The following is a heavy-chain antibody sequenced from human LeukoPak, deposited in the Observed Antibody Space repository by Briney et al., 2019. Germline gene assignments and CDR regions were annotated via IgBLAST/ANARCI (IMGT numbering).Heavy chain of an antibody. D-gene: IGHD6-25*01. Sequence: GAPVKVSCKASGYTFSSYGIRWVRQAPGHGLEWMGWISAYNGNTNYAQKLPGRVTMTTDTYTSPGSMGLRSLRSDDTGVYYCARDGITPARYDYWGQGSLVTVSS. V-gene: IGHV1-18*01. J-gene: IGHJ4*02. CDR1: GYTFSSYG. CDR2: ISAYNGNT. CDR3: ARDGITPARYDY.